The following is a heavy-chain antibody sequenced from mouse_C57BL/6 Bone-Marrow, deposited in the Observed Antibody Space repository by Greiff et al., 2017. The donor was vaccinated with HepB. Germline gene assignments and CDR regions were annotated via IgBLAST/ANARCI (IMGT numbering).Heavy chain of an antibody. J-gene: IGHJ1*03. CDR1: GYTFTSYG. Sequence: EVKLVESGAELVRPGSSVKMSCKTSGYTFTSYGINWVKQRPGQGLEWIGYIYIGNGYTEYNEKFKGKATLTSDTSSSTAYMQLSSLTSEDSAIYFCARWDYYGSSRDWYFDVWGTGTTVTVSS. CDR2: IYIGNGYT. D-gene: IGHD1-1*01. V-gene: IGHV1-58*01. CDR3: ARWDYYGSSRDWYFDV.